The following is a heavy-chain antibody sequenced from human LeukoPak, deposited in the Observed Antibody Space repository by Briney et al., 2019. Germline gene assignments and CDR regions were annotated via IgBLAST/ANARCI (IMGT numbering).Heavy chain of an antibody. Sequence: ASVKVSCKASGYTFTGYYMHWVRQAPGQGLEWMGGIIPIFGTANYAQKFQGRVTITADESTSTAYMELSSLRSEDTAVYYCARSGIAAAAKFDYWGQGTLVTVSS. CDR3: ARSGIAAAAKFDY. CDR1: GYTFTGYY. CDR2: IIPIFGTA. J-gene: IGHJ4*02. V-gene: IGHV1-69*13. D-gene: IGHD6-13*01.